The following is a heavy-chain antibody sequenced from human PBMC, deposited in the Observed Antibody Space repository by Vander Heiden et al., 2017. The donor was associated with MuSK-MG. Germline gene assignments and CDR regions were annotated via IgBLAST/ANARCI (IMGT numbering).Heavy chain of an antibody. CDR2: IYSGGST. Sequence: EVQLGESGGGLVQPGGSLRLSCAACGLTVSSDEMSWVRQAPGKGLEWVSVIYSGGSTYYADSVKARYTSSRDNSKNTQYLQMNNLRAEDTAVYYCARDVRDGTYNWCDPWGQGTLVTVSS. CDR1: GLTVSSDE. V-gene: IGHV3-66*01. J-gene: IGHJ5*02. CDR3: ARDVRDGTYNWCDP.